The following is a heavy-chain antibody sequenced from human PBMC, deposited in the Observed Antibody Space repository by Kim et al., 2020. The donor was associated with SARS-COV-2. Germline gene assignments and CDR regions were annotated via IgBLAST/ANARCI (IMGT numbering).Heavy chain of an antibody. Sequence: GGSLRLSCAASGFTFDDYGMTWVRQAPGKGLEWVSGINWNGGSTGYADSVKGRFTISRDNAKNSLYLQMNSLRAEDTAFYYCARNKWELPLWSAFDIWGQGTRVTVSS. CDR1: GFTFDDYG. CDR3: ARNKWELPLWSAFDI. V-gene: IGHV3-20*04. D-gene: IGHD1-26*01. CDR2: INWNGGST. J-gene: IGHJ3*02.